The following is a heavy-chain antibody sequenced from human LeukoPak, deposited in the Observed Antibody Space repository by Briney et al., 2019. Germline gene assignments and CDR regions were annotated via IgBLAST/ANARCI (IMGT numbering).Heavy chain of an antibody. CDR1: GGSISSYY. CDR3: ATTPNFGSGYPRYFFDY. J-gene: IGHJ4*02. D-gene: IGHD3-22*01. V-gene: IGHV4-59*01. Sequence: SETLSLTCTVSGGSISSYYWSWIRQPPGKGLEWTGYIYYSGSTNYNPSLKSRVTISVDTSKNQFSLKLSSVTAADTAVYFCATTPNFGSGYPRYFFDYWGQGILVTVSS. CDR2: IYYSGST.